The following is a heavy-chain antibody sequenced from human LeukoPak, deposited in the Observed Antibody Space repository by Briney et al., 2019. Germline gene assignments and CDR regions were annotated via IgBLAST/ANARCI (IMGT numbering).Heavy chain of an antibody. CDR1: GGSISSYY. J-gene: IGHJ4*02. CDR2: IYYSGST. D-gene: IGHD5-18*01. CDR3: ARHEGYSYAFAY. V-gene: IGHV4-59*08. Sequence: SETLSLTCTVSGGSISSYYWSWIRQPPGKGLEWIGYIYYSGSTNYNPSLKGRVTISADASKNQFSLKLSSVTAADTAVYFCARHEGYSYAFAYWGQGTLVTVSS.